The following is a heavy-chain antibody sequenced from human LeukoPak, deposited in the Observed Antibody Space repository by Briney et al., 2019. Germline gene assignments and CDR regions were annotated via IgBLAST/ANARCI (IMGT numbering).Heavy chain of an antibody. D-gene: IGHD4-11*01. V-gene: IGHV3-33*06. CDR3: AKDAQRGFDYSNSLQN. Sequence: GGSLRLSCAASGFTFAHYGMHWVRQTPGAGLEWVAVIWSDGSDKYYAKSVKGRFTISRDNSKNSLFLQMNSLRAEDTALYYCAKDAQRGFDYSNSLQNWGQGILVTVSS. J-gene: IGHJ1*01. CDR1: GFTFAHYG. CDR2: IWSDGSDK.